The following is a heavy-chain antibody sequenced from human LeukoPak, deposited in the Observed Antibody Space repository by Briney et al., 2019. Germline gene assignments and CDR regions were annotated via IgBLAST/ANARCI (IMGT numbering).Heavy chain of an antibody. CDR1: GGSISSYY. CDR2: IYYSGST. J-gene: IGHJ4*02. D-gene: IGHD3-10*01. CDR3: ARRRSGRSTYYFDY. V-gene: IGHV4-59*08. Sequence: SETLSLTCTVSGGSISSYYWSWIRQPPGKGLEWIGYIYYSGSTNYNPSLKSRVTISVDTSKNQFSLKLSSVTAADTAVYYCARRRSGRSTYYFDYWGQGTLVTVSS.